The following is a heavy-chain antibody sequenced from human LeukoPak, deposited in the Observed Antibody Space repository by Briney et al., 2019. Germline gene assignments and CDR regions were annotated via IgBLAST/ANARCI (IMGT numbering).Heavy chain of an antibody. D-gene: IGHD3-3*01. J-gene: IGHJ3*02. CDR3: ARDTPHYDFWSGYPDAFDI. Sequence: PGGSLRLSCAASGFTFSSYAMHWVRQAPGKGLEWVAVISYDGSNKYYADSVKGRFTISGDNSKNTLYLQMNSLRAEDTAVYYCARDTPHYDFWSGYPDAFDIWGQGTMVTVSS. CDR2: ISYDGSNK. V-gene: IGHV3-30-3*01. CDR1: GFTFSSYA.